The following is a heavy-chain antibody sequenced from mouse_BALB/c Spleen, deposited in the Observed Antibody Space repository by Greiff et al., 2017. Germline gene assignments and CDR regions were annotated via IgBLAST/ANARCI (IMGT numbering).Heavy chain of an antibody. V-gene: IGHV5-6-3*01. CDR3: ASGSSYYFDY. CDR2: INSNGGST. J-gene: IGHJ2*01. CDR1: GFTFSSYG. Sequence: EVMLVESGGGLVQPGGSLKLSCAASGFTFSSYGMSWVRQTPDKRLELVATINSNGGSTYYPDSVKGRFTISRDNAKNTLYLQMSSLKSEDTAMYYCASGSSYYFDYWGQGTTLTVSS. D-gene: IGHD1-1*01.